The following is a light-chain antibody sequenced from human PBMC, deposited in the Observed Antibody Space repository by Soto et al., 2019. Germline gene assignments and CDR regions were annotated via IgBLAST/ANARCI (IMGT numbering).Light chain of an antibody. V-gene: IGKV1-5*01. J-gene: IGKJ2*01. CDR1: QSISKW. Sequence: DIQMTQSPSTLSASVGDRVTITCRASQSISKWLAWYQQKPGKAPKFLMYDASTSESGVPSRFSGSGSGTEFTLTISSLQPDDFATYYCQQYHSNYTFGQGTKLEIK. CDR2: DAS. CDR3: QQYHSNYT.